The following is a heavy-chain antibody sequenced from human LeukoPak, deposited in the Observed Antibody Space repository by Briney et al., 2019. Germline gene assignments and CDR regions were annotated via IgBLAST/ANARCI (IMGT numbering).Heavy chain of an antibody. J-gene: IGHJ3*01. Sequence: MSSTSTYIHDVDSVKGRFTIYRDNAKNSLYLQMNSLRAEDTAMYYCARGMRQIDDAFDLWGQGTMVTVSS. D-gene: IGHD6-25*01. V-gene: IGHV3-21*06. CDR3: ARGMRQIDDAFDL. CDR2: MSSTSTYI.